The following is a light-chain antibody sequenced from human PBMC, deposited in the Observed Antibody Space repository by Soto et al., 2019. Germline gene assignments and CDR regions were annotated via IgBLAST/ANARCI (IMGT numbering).Light chain of an antibody. Sequence: DVVMTQSPRSLPVTLGQPASISCRSSKSLVHSDGNTYLNWVQQRPGQSPRRLIYKASNRDSGVPDIFCGSGSGTDVTLKISRVEAEDVGIYYCMQGKHWPPGYTFGQGTKLEIK. CDR3: MQGKHWPPGYT. V-gene: IGKV2-30*02. CDR1: KSLVHSDGNTY. CDR2: KAS. J-gene: IGKJ2*01.